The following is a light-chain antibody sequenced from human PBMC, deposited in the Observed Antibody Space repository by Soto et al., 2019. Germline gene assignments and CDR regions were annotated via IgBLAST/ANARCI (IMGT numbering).Light chain of an antibody. CDR1: ERIYSAY. Sequence: EVVLTQSPGTLSLSRGERATLSCRASERIYSAYLGWYQQKPGQAPRLLIYGASTRATGVPARFSGGGSGTDLTLTISRLQSEDFAVYHCQQYNNWTLSFGQGTKVDIK. J-gene: IGKJ1*01. V-gene: IGKV3-15*01. CDR3: QQYNNWTLS. CDR2: GAS.